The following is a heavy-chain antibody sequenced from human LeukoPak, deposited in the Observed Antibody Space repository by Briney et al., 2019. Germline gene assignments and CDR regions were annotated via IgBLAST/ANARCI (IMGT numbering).Heavy chain of an antibody. D-gene: IGHD2-15*01. J-gene: IGHJ4*02. CDR1: GFTFSSYS. CDR2: ISSSSSYI. CDR3: ARDAASGGYHY. Sequence: GGSLRLSCAASGFTFSSYSMNWVRQAPGKGLEWVSSISSSSSYIYYAGSVKGRFTISRDNAKNSLCLQMNSLRAEDTAVYYCARDAASGGYHYWGQGTLVTVSS. V-gene: IGHV3-21*01.